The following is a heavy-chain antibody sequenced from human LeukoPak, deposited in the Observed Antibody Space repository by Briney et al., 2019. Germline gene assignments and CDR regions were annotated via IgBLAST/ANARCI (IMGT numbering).Heavy chain of an antibody. V-gene: IGHV4-34*01. CDR2: INHSGST. Sequence: SETLSLTCAVYGGSFSGYYWSWIRQPPGKGLEWIGEINHSGSTNYNPSLKSRVTISVDTSKNQFSLKLSSVTPADTAVHYCARCPGSGSYSGIGYWGQGTLVSVPS. CDR1: GGSFSGYY. J-gene: IGHJ4*02. CDR3: ARCPGSGSYSGIGY. D-gene: IGHD1-26*01.